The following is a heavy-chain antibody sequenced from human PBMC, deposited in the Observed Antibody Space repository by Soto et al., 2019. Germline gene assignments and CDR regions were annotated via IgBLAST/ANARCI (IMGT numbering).Heavy chain of an antibody. CDR2: IYYSGST. CDR1: GGSISSYY. CDR3: ARDRAVAGTGGDVFDI. Sequence: SETLSLTCTVSGGSISSYYWSWIRQPPGKGLEWIGYIYYSGSTNYNPSLKSRVTISVDTSKNQFSLKLSSVTAADTAVYYCARDRAVAGTGGDVFDIWGQGSMVIVSS. J-gene: IGHJ3*02. V-gene: IGHV4-59*01. D-gene: IGHD6-19*01.